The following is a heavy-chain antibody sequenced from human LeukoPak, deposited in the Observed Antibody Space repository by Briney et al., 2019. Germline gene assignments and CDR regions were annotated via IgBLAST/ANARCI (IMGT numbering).Heavy chain of an antibody. CDR3: ARHPFATPFDH. CDR1: GGSISSFY. D-gene: IGHD2-15*01. V-gene: IGHV4-59*08. J-gene: IGHJ4*02. CDR2: VFYTGDT. Sequence: SETLSLTCAASGGSISSFYWSWIRQPPGKGLEWIGYVFYTGDTNSNPSLKSRVTMSLDTSKNQLSLRLTSVTAADTAVYYCARHPFATPFDHWGRGTLVTVSS.